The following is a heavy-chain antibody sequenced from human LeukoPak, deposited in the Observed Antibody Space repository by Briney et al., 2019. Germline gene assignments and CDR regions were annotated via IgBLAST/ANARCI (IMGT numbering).Heavy chain of an antibody. V-gene: IGHV3-30*04. J-gene: IGHJ3*02. CDR2: ISYDGAYK. CDR1: GFTFSTYA. Sequence: GGSLRLSCTASGFTFSTYAMHWVRQAPGKGLEWVAVISYDGAYKYYADSVKGRFTISRDNSKNTLYLQMNSLRAEDTAVYYCAKRGQLDAFDIWGQGTMVTASS. D-gene: IGHD1-1*01. CDR3: AKRGQLDAFDI.